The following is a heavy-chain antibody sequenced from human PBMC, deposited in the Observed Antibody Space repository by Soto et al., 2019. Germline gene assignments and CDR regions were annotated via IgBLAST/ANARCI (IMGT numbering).Heavy chain of an antibody. CDR1: GYSISSGYY. V-gene: IGHV4-38-2*02. D-gene: IGHD2-21*02. CDR2: ISHSGTS. CDR3: ARASCGHSGWGHWSDP. J-gene: IGHJ5*02. Sequence: SGTLSLTCTVSGYSISSGYYWSWIRQTPGKGLEWIGSISHSGTSFYNPSLRSRVTISMDTSNNPFSLKLNSLTATDTAVYYCARASCGHSGWGHWSDPRGQRTLVIVSS.